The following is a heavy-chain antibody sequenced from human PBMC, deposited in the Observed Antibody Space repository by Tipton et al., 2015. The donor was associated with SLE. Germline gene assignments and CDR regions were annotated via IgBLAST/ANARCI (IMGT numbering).Heavy chain of an antibody. CDR1: GLTFSSDI. Sequence: GSLRLSCVASGLTFSSDIMTWVRQVPGKGLEWVASISSRSSYIYYADSVQGRFTISRDDVNNSLFLQMNRLRVEDTAVYYCARLITGRYAFSIWGQGTRVTVSS. CDR3: ARLITGRYAFSI. CDR2: ISSRSSYI. V-gene: IGHV3-21*01. J-gene: IGHJ3*02. D-gene: IGHD3-16*01.